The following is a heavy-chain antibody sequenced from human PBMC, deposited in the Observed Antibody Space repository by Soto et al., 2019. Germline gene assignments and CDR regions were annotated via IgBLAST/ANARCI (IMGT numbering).Heavy chain of an antibody. D-gene: IGHD6-6*01. CDR3: AREYGLAARFYFDY. V-gene: IGHV4-30-4*01. CDR1: GGSISSGDYY. J-gene: IGHJ4*02. CDR2: IYYSGST. Sequence: TCTVSGGSISSGDYYWSWIRQPPGKGLEWIGYIYYSGSTYYNPSLKSRVTISVDTSKNQFSLKLSSVTAADTAVYYCAREYGLAARFYFDYWGQGTLVTVS.